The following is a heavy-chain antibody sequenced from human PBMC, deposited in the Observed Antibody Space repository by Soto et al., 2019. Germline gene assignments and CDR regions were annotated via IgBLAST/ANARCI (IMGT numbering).Heavy chain of an antibody. CDR2: IYYSGSA. V-gene: IGHV4-59*01. D-gene: IGHD6-19*01. Sequence: SETLSLTCIVSGGSISSYYWSWIRQPPGKRLEWIGFIYYSGSANYNPSLKSRVTISVDTSRNLFSLKLTSVTAEDTAVYYCGRDIQGGWYPGVGYWGQGTLVTVS. CDR1: GGSISSYY. CDR3: GRDIQGGWYPGVGY. J-gene: IGHJ4*02.